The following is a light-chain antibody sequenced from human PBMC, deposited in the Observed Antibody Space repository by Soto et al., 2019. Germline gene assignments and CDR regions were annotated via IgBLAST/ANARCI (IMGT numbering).Light chain of an antibody. CDR2: DAS. Sequence: EIVLTQSPATLSLSPGERATLSCRAGQSISDYLAWYQQRPGQAPRLLIFDASNRATGVPDRFSGGGSGTDFTLIISSLEPEDFAVYYCQQRVNWPPTFGGGIKVEI. J-gene: IGKJ4*01. V-gene: IGKV3-11*01. CDR1: QSISDY. CDR3: QQRVNWPPT.